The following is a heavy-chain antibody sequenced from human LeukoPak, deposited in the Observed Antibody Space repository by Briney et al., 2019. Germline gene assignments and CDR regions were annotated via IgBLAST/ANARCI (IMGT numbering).Heavy chain of an antibody. D-gene: IGHD3-22*01. J-gene: IGHJ3*02. CDR3: ATPRGGYYDSSGYYPDAFDI. V-gene: IGHV4-30-4*01. CDR2: IYYSGST. Sequence: PSETLSLTCTVSGGSISSGDYYWGWIRQPPGKGLEWIGYIYYSGSTYYNPSLKSRVTISVDTSKNQFSLKLSSVTAADTAVYDRATPRGGYYDSSGYYPDAFDIWGQGTMVTVSS. CDR1: GGSISSGDYY.